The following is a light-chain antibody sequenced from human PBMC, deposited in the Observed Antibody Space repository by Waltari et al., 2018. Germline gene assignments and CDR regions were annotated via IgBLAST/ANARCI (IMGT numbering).Light chain of an antibody. J-gene: IGLJ2*01. CDR1: SLRTYF. CDR3: CSFTATHTLL. V-gene: IGLV3-19*01. CDR2: GTK. Sequence: SSELTQDPAVSVALGQTVRITCQGDSLRTYFASWYQQKPGHGPLVVSYGTKKRPSGPPDRFSGSTSGNPASLTISGLLPEDEAIYYCCSFTATHTLLFGGGTTVTVL.